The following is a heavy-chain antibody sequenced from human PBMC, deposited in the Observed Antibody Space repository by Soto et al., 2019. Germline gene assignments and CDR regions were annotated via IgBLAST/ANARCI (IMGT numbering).Heavy chain of an antibody. Sequence: EVQLVESGGGLVQPGGSLKLSCAASGFNFSGSAMHWVRQASGKGLQWLGRIRTKDNSYATAYAASVKGRFSISRDDSKNTAYLQMNSLKTEDTAVYYCAGGTDDYWSGYYVDQWGQGTLVTVSS. CDR3: AGGTDDYWSGYYVDQ. J-gene: IGHJ4*02. D-gene: IGHD3-3*01. CDR1: GFNFSGSA. CDR2: IRTKDNSYAT. V-gene: IGHV3-73*02.